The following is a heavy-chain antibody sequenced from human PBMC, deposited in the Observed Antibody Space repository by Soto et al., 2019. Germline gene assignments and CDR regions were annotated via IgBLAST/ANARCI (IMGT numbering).Heavy chain of an antibody. Sequence: QITLKESGPTLVKPTQTLTLTCTFSGFSLSTSGVGVGWIRQPPGKALEWLALIYWNDDKRYSPSLKSRLTITKDTSKNQGVLTMTNMDPVDTATYYCAHLKGGELEWLLFGTNCFDPWGQGTLVTVSS. J-gene: IGHJ5*02. CDR1: GFSLSTSGVG. D-gene: IGHD3-3*01. V-gene: IGHV2-5*01. CDR2: IYWNDDK. CDR3: AHLKGGELEWLLFGTNCFDP.